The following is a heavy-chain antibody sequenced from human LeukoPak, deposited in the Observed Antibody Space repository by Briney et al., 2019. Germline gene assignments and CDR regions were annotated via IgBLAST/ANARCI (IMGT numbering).Heavy chain of an antibody. J-gene: IGHJ4*02. Sequence: SETLSRTCTVSGVSISSYYWSWIRPPPGKGLEWIGYIFYSGNTIYNPSLRSRVTISADTSKNHFSLRLRSVTAANTAVYYCARLAAISGSDYPDDWGQGTLVIVSS. CDR3: ARLAAISGSDYPDD. CDR1: GVSISSYY. CDR2: IFYSGNT. D-gene: IGHD1-26*01. V-gene: IGHV4-59*08.